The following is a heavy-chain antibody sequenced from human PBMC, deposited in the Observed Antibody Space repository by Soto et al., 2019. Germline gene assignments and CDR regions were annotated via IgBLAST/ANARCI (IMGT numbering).Heavy chain of an antibody. V-gene: IGHV3-30*18. D-gene: IGHD2-2*01. CDR2: ISFDGSDK. Sequence: QVQLVESGGGVVQPGKSLRLSCAAAGFAFSRDGMHWVRQAPGKGLEWVAVISFDGSDKYYADSVKGRFTISRDNSKNTVDLQINSLRPEDTALYSCANPTGADMPVDSWGQGTRVCVSS. CDR1: GFAFSRDG. CDR3: ANPTGADMPVDS. J-gene: IGHJ4*02.